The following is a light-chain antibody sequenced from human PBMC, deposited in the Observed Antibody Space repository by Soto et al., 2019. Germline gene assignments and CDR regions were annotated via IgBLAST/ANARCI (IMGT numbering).Light chain of an antibody. CDR1: NSNVRSNT. CDR2: SNN. CDR3: AAWDDDLHGPV. J-gene: IGLJ2*01. Sequence: QSVLTQPPSASGTPGQRVTISCSGSNSNVRSNTVNWYQQLPGTAPKLLIYSNNQRPSGVPARFSGSKSGTSASLAISGLQSEDEAEYNCAAWDDDLHGPVFGGGTKLTVL. V-gene: IGLV1-44*01.